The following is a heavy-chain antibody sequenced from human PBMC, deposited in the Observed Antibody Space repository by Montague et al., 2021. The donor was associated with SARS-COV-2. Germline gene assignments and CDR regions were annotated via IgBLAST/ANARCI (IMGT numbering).Heavy chain of an antibody. D-gene: IGHD1-14*01. Sequence: SETLSLTCTVSGDSLTYFYWSWIRQPPGNGLEWIGNIFYRGSTNYNPSLKSRVTISVDTSKNQFSLNLTSVTATDTAVYYCVRGATRTFDYWGQGTLVTVSS. J-gene: IGHJ4*02. V-gene: IGHV4-59*01. CDR1: GDSLTYFY. CDR3: VRGATRTFDY. CDR2: IFYRGST.